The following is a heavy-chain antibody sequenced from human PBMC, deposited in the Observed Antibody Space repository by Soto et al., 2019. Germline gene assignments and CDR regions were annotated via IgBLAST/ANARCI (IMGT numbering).Heavy chain of an antibody. D-gene: IGHD6-13*01. J-gene: IGHJ1*01. CDR3: AKGRLSSSWYHVYFQH. CDR2: ISGSGGST. Sequence: EVQLLESGGGLVQPGGSLRLSCAASGFTFRSYAMSWVRQAPGKGLEWVSAISGSGGSTYYADSVKGRFTNPRDNSKNTPYRQMHSLRAEDTAVYYCAKGRLSSSWYHVYFQHWGQGTLVTVSS. CDR1: GFTFRSYA. V-gene: IGHV3-23*01.